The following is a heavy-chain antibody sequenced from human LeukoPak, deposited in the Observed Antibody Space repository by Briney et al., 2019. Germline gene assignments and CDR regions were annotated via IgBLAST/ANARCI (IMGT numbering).Heavy chain of an antibody. Sequence: GGSLRLSCAASGFTFSSYTMNWVRQAPGKGLEWVSSISSNGNFIYYAESVKGRFTISRDNAKNSLYLQMNSLRAEDTAVYYCARGLPAAIGSFDYWGQGTLVTVSS. CDR1: GFTFSSYT. CDR2: ISSNGNFI. CDR3: ARGLPAAIGSFDY. D-gene: IGHD2-2*01. V-gene: IGHV3-21*04. J-gene: IGHJ4*02.